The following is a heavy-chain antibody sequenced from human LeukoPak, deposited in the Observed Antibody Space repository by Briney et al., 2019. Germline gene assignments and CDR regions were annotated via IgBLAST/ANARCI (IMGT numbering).Heavy chain of an antibody. D-gene: IGHD2-2*02. CDR1: GGTFSNYA. Sequence: SVKVSCKASGGTFSNYAINWVRHAPGQGLEWMGGITPIFGTANYAQRFQGRVTITADESTSTAYMELSSLRSEDTAVYYCARWAGYCSITNCYTAFDFWGQGTLVTVSS. CDR2: ITPIFGTA. V-gene: IGHV1-69*13. J-gene: IGHJ4*02. CDR3: ARWAGYCSITNCYTAFDF.